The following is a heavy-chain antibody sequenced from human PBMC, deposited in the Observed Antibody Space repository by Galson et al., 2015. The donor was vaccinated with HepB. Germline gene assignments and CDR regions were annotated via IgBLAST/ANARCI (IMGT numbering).Heavy chain of an antibody. CDR2: IIPILGIA. D-gene: IGHD3-9*01. CDR1: GGTFSSYT. CDR3: ASRDDILTGYSTYGMDV. Sequence: SVKVSCKASGGTFSSYTISWVRQAPGQGLEWMGRIIPILGIANYAQKFQGRVTITADKSTSTAYMGLSSLRSEDTAVYYCASRDDILTGYSTYGMDVWGQGTTVTVSS. J-gene: IGHJ6*02. V-gene: IGHV1-69*02.